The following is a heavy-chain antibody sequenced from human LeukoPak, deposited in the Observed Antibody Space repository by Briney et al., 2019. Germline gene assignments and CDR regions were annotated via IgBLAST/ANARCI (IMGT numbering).Heavy chain of an antibody. V-gene: IGHV4-4*02. J-gene: IGHJ4*02. CDR1: GGSISSSNW. Sequence: SETLSLTCAVSGGSISSSNWWSWVRQPPGKGLEWIGEIYHSGSTNYNPSLKSRVTISVDKSKNQFSLKLSSVTAADTAVYYCARPQRYSNYALDYWGQGTLVTVSS. D-gene: IGHD4-11*01. CDR3: ARPQRYSNYALDY. CDR2: IYHSGST.